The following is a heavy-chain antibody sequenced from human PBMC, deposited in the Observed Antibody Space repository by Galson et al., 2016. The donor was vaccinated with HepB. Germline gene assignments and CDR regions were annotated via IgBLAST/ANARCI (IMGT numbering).Heavy chain of an antibody. V-gene: IGHV4-59*01. Sequence: ETLSLTCTVSGGSISSYYWSWIRQPPGKGLEWIGYIYYSGSTNYNPSLKSRVTISVDTSKNQFSLKLSSVTAADTAVYYCARDRHYYGSGSYSAFDIWGQGTMVTVSS. D-gene: IGHD3-10*01. CDR1: GGSISSYY. CDR3: ARDRHYYGSGSYSAFDI. CDR2: IYYSGST. J-gene: IGHJ3*02.